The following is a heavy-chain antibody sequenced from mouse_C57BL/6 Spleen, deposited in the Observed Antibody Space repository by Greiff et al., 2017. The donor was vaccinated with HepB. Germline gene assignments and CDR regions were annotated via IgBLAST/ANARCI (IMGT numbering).Heavy chain of an antibody. V-gene: IGHV5-4*01. D-gene: IGHD1-1*01. CDR2: ISDGGSYT. Sequence: EVQVVESGGGLVKPGGSLKLSCAASGFTFSSYAMSWVRQTPGKRLEWVATISDGGSYTYYPDNVKGRFTISRDNAKNNLYLQMSHLKSEDTAMYYCARAGLLLRFMDYWGQGTSVTVSS. CDR1: GFTFSSYA. CDR3: ARAGLLLRFMDY. J-gene: IGHJ4*01.